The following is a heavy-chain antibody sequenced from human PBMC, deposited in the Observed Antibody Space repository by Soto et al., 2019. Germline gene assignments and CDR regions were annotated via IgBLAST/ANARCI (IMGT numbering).Heavy chain of an antibody. CDR1: NRAFSGYY. D-gene: IGHD1-26*01. V-gene: IGHV4-34*01. Sequence: ETLAPTRADYNRAFSGYYWNWIRQPPGKGLEWIGEISQSGSTDYNVSLKSRVTISVDKSKNQSSLKVTSVTAADTAVYYCARGDSGSYFDYWGQGALVTVSS. CDR3: ARGDSGSYFDY. CDR2: ISQSGST. J-gene: IGHJ4*02.